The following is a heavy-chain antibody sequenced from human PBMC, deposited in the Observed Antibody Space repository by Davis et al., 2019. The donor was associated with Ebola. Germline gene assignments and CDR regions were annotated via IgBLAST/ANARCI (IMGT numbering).Heavy chain of an antibody. Sequence: PAGSLRLSCAASGFTFSNYAMSWVRQAPGGGLEWVSGISASGADIKYADSVRGRFSISRDDSKSTLYLQMDSLRVEDTAVFYCAEGGTNNFLGANWGQGTLVTVSS. CDR1: GFTFSNYA. CDR2: ISASGADI. D-gene: IGHD2-8*01. CDR3: AEGGTNNFLGAN. V-gene: IGHV3-23*01. J-gene: IGHJ4*02.